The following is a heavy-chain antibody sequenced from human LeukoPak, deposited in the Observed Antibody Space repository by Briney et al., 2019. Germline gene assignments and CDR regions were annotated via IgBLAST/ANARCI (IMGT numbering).Heavy chain of an antibody. V-gene: IGHV3-64D*06. CDR3: VKAGDIVVVPAARYFDY. CDR1: GFTFSSHA. CDR2: ISSNGGST. D-gene: IGHD2-2*01. Sequence: GGSLRLSCSASGFTFSSHAMHWVRQAPGKGLEYVSAISSNGGSTYYADSVKGRFTISRDNSKNTLYLQMSSLRAEDTAVYYCVKAGDIVVVPAARYFDYWGQGTLVTVSS. J-gene: IGHJ4*02.